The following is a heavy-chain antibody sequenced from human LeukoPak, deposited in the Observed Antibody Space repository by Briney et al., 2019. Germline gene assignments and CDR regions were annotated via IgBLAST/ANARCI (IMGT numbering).Heavy chain of an antibody. CDR1: GYTFISYG. CDR3: ARGMIYDSSGFVAFDI. Sequence: ASVKVSCKASGYTFISYGISWVRQAPGQGLEWMGGINAYNGNTNYAQKFQGRVTMTTDTSTSTAYMELRSLRADDTAVYYCARGMIYDSSGFVAFDIWGQGTMVTVSS. V-gene: IGHV1-18*01. CDR2: INAYNGNT. D-gene: IGHD3-22*01. J-gene: IGHJ3*02.